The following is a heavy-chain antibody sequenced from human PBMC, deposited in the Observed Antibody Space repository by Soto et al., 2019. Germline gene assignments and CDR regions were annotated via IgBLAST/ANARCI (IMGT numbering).Heavy chain of an antibody. CDR2: INPSGGST. CDR3: ARTESIVVVTATLDAFDI. D-gene: IGHD2-21*02. CDR1: GYTSTSYY. V-gene: IGHV1-46*01. J-gene: IGHJ3*02. Sequence: ASVKVSCKASGYTSTSYYMHWVRQAPGQGLEWMGIINPSGGSTSYAQKFQGRVTMTRDTSTSTVYMELSSLRSEDTAVYYCARTESIVVVTATLDAFDIWGQGTMVTVSS.